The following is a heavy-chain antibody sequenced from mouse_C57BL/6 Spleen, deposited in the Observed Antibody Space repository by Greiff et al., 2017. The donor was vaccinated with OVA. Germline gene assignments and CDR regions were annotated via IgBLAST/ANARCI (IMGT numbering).Heavy chain of an antibody. CDR3: ARPTVVARYWYFDV. J-gene: IGHJ1*03. CDR1: GYTFTSYW. D-gene: IGHD1-1*01. Sequence: QVQLQQPGTELVKPGASVKLSCKASGYTFTSYWMHWVKQRPGQGLEWIGNINPSNGGTNYNEKFKSKATLTVDKSSSTAYMQLSSLTSEDSAVYYCARPTVVARYWYFDVWGTGTTVTVSS. CDR2: INPSNGGT. V-gene: IGHV1-53*01.